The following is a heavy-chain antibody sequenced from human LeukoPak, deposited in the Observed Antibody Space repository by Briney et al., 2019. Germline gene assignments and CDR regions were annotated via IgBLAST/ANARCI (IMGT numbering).Heavy chain of an antibody. Sequence: GGSLRLSCAASGFTFSSYEMNWVRQAPGKGLEWLSYISSSGSTIYYADSVKGRFTISRDNAKNSLYLQMNSLRAEDTAVYYCARFEPYGSGSYLDYWGQGTLVTVSS. CDR1: GFTFSSYE. D-gene: IGHD3-10*01. V-gene: IGHV3-48*03. J-gene: IGHJ4*02. CDR3: ARFEPYGSGSYLDY. CDR2: ISSSGSTI.